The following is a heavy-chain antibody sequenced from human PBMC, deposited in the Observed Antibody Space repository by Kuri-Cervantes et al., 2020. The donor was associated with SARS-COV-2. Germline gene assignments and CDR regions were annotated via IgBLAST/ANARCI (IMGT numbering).Heavy chain of an antibody. V-gene: IGHV3-64D*08. CDR3: VKDHAAAGTTYFDY. CDR2: ISSNGGST. CDR1: GFTFSSYA. J-gene: IGHJ4*02. D-gene: IGHD6-13*01. Sequence: ESLQISCTASGFTFSSYAMHWVRQARGKGLEYVSAISSNGGSTDYADSVKGRFTISRDNSRNTLYLQTSSLRAEDTAVYYCVKDHAAAGTTYFDYWGQGTLVTVSS.